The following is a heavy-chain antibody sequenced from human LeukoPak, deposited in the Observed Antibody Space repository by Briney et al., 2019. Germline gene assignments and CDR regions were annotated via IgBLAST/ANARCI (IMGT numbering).Heavy chain of an antibody. J-gene: IGHJ6*03. V-gene: IGHV1-69*05. CDR3: ARGSSGWYEVGYYYYYMDV. CDR2: IIPIFGTA. CDR1: GGTFISYA. Sequence: GSSVKVSCKASGGTFISYAISWVRQAPGQGLEWMGGIIPIFGTANYAQKFQGRVTITTDESTSTAYMELSSLRSEDTAMYYCARGSSGWYEVGYYYYYMDVWGKGTTVTVSS. D-gene: IGHD6-19*01.